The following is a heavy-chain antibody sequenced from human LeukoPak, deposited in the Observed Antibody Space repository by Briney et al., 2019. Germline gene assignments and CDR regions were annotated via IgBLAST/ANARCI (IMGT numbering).Heavy chain of an antibody. CDR1: GFTVRDCA. CDR3: AKDDSMTLDHFDY. J-gene: IGHJ4*02. D-gene: IGHD4-11*01. CDR2: INYSGGHK. V-gene: IGHV3-23*01. Sequence: GGSLRLSCVASGFTVRDCAMSWVRQAPGKGLEWVSGINYSGGHKYYADSVKGRFTISRDSSKNTLSLHMNSLTAEDTAVYYCAKDDSMTLDHFDYWGQGALVTVSS.